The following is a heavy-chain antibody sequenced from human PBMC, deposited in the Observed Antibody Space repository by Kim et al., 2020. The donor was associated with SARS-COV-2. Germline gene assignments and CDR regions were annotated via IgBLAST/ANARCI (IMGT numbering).Heavy chain of an antibody. V-gene: IGHV3-43*02. CDR2: ISGDGGST. CDR1: GFTFDDYA. CDR3: AKDLQPPGYDILTGEFDY. D-gene: IGHD3-9*01. Sequence: GGSLRLSCAASGFTFDDYAMHWVRQAPGKGLEWVSLISGDGGSTYYADSVKGRFTISRDNSKNSLYLQMNSLRTEDTALYYCAKDLQPPGYDILTGEFDYWGQGTLVTVSS. J-gene: IGHJ4*02.